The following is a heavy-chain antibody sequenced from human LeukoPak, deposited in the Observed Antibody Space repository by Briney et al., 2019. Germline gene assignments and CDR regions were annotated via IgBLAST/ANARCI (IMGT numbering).Heavy chain of an antibody. CDR2: INPNSGGT. CDR1: GYTFTGYY. J-gene: IGHJ5*02. CDR3: ARGNSGVPAAIRFVWHAPGNWFDP. Sequence: ASVKVSCKASGYTFTGYYMHWVRQAPGQGLEWMGWINPNSGGTNYAQKFQGRVTMTRDTSISTAYMELSSLRSEDTAVYYCARGNSGVPAAIRFVWHAPGNWFDPWGQGTLVTVSS. V-gene: IGHV1-2*02. D-gene: IGHD2-2*02.